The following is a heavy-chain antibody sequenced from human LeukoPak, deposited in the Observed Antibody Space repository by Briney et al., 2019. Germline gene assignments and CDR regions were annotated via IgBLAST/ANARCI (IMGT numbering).Heavy chain of an antibody. CDR1: GGSFSGYY. D-gene: IGHD6-19*01. Sequence: SETLSLTCAVYGGSFSGYYWSWIRQLPGKGLEWIGEINHSGSTNYNPSLKSRVTISVDTSKNQFSLKLSSVTAADTAVYYCARGAPSSGWYRGYYYYGMDVWGQGTTVTVSS. J-gene: IGHJ6*02. CDR3: ARGAPSSGWYRGYYYYGMDV. CDR2: INHSGST. V-gene: IGHV4-34*01.